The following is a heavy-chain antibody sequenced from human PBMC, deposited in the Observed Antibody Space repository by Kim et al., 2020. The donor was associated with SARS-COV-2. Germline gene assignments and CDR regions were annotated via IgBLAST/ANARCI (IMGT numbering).Heavy chain of an antibody. CDR2: IYSGGST. Sequence: GGSLRLSCAASGITVSSNYMSWVRQAPGKGLEWVSVIYSGGSTYYADSVKGRFSMSRDHSKNMVFLQMNSLRPEDTAVYYCASQPDSSRWYYYYYCLDVWGKGTTVTVSS. CDR1: GITVSSNY. CDR3: ASQPDSSRWYYYYYCLDV. J-gene: IGHJ6*03. V-gene: IGHV3-66*04. D-gene: IGHD6-13*01.